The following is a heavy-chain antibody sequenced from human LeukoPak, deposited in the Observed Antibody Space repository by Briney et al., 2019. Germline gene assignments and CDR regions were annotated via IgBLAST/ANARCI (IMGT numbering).Heavy chain of an antibody. CDR3: ARVMYYYDSSGYSSFDY. Sequence: GASVKVSCKASGYTFTGYYMHWVRQAPGQGLEWMGWINPNSGGTNYAQKFQGRVTMTTDTSTSTAYMELRSPRSDDTAVYYCARVMYYYDSSGYSSFDYWGQGTLVTVSS. D-gene: IGHD3-22*01. J-gene: IGHJ4*02. CDR1: GYTFTGYY. V-gene: IGHV1-2*02. CDR2: INPNSGGT.